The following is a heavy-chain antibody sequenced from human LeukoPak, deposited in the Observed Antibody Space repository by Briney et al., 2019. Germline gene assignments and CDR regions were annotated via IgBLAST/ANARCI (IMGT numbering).Heavy chain of an antibody. V-gene: IGHV3-74*03. D-gene: IGHD4-23*01. J-gene: IGHJ1*01. CDR2: TNTDGSST. Sequence: GSLRLSCAASGFTFSSYWMHWVRQAPGKGLVWVSGTNTDGSSTMYADSVKGRFTIVRDNAKNTLYLQMNSLRAEDTAVYYCYGANAEHWGQGTLVTVSS. CDR1: GFTFSSYW. CDR3: YGANAEH.